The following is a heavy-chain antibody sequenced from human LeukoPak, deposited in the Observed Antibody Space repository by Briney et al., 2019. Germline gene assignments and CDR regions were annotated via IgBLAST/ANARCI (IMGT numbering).Heavy chain of an antibody. CDR1: GFTFSTYA. CDR2: IGGSGGST. V-gene: IGHV3-23*01. J-gene: IGHJ5*02. D-gene: IGHD3-16*01. CDR3: ARVERGMPNWFDP. Sequence: GGSLRLSCAASGFTFSTYAMSWVRQAQGKGLEWVSAIGGSGGSTYYADSVKGRFTVSRDNAKNSLYLQMNSLRAEDTAVYYCARVERGMPNWFDPWGQGTLVTVSS.